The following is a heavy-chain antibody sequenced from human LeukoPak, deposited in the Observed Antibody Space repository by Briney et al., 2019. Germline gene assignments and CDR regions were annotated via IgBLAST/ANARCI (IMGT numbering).Heavy chain of an antibody. J-gene: IGHJ4*02. D-gene: IGHD6-13*01. V-gene: IGHV4-59*01. CDR2: IFYSGST. Sequence: PSETLSLTCTVSGGSIYSYYWSWIRQPPGKGLEWIGYIFYSGSTNYNPSLKSRVTISVDTSKNQFSLKLSSVTAADTAVYYCARAGDAAAAGLFDYWGQGTLATVSS. CDR1: GGSIYSYY. CDR3: ARAGDAAAAGLFDY.